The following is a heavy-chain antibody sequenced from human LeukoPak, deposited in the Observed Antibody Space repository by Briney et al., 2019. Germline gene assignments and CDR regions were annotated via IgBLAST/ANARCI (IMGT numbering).Heavy chain of an antibody. D-gene: IGHD6-13*01. CDR2: INPNTGDT. CDR3: ARDMWQQFDWFDP. J-gene: IGHJ5*02. V-gene: IGHV1-2*02. Sequence: ASVKVSCKTSGYTFTAYYMHWVRQAPGQGLEWMGWINPNTGDTRSAERFQGRVTMTRDSSITTIYLELTRLTSDDTAVYYCARDMWQQFDWFDPWGQGTLVTVSS. CDR1: GYTFTAYY.